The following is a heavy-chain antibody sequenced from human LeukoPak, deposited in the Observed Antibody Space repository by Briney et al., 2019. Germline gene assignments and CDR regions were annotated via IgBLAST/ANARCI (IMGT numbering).Heavy chain of an antibody. CDR1: GYTFTSYG. D-gene: IGHD2-21*01. Sequence: ASVKVSCKASGYTFTSYGISWVRQAPGQGLEWMGIINPSGGSTSYAQKFQGRVTMTRDTSTSTVYMELSSLRSEDTAVYYCARACEYCGAPKGLYYYYGMDVWGQGTTVTVSS. CDR3: ARACEYCGAPKGLYYYYGMDV. V-gene: IGHV1-46*01. J-gene: IGHJ6*02. CDR2: INPSGGST.